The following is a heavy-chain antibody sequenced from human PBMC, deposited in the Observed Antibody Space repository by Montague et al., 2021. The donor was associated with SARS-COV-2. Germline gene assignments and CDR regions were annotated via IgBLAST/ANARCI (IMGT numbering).Heavy chain of an antibody. Sequence: SETLSLTCAVSGGSISSYYWCWIRQPPGKGLEWIGYIFNSGSTNYNPSLKSRVTISVDTSKNQLSLRLRSVTAADTAVYYCVRVGVSNWYSFFDYWGQGTLVTVSS. D-gene: IGHD6-13*01. CDR3: VRVGVSNWYSFFDY. J-gene: IGHJ4*02. CDR1: GGSISSYY. V-gene: IGHV4-59*01. CDR2: IFNSGST.